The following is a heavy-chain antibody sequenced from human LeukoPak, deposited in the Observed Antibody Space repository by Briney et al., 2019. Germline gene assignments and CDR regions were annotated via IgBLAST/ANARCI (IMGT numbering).Heavy chain of an antibody. CDR2: IKEDASEK. CDR3: ARDGAPNAFDI. Sequence: GGSLRLSCAASGLTFRRHWMSWVRQAPGKGLEWVAKIKEDASEKYCVDSVKGRFTISRDNAKNSLYLQMNSLRAEDTALYYCARDGAPNAFDIWGQGTMVTVSS. V-gene: IGHV3-7*05. J-gene: IGHJ3*02. CDR1: GLTFRRHW. D-gene: IGHD4-17*01.